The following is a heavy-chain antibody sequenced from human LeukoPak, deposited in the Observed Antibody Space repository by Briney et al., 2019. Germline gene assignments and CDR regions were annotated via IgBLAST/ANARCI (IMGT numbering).Heavy chain of an antibody. D-gene: IGHD2-2*01. Sequence: GRSLRLSCAASGFSFSSYGMHWVCQAPGKGLEWVAVISYDGSNKYYADSVKGRFTISRDNSKNTLHLQMNSLRAEDTAVYHCAKDLPAAYFDYWGQGTLVTVSS. CDR1: GFSFSSYG. V-gene: IGHV3-30*18. CDR3: AKDLPAAYFDY. J-gene: IGHJ4*02. CDR2: ISYDGSNK.